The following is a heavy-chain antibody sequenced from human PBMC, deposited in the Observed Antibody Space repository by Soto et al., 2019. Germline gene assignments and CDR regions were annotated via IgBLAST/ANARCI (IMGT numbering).Heavy chain of an antibody. Sequence: ASVKVSCKASGYTFTTYYMYWVQQAPGQGLEWMGIINPSGGSTSFAQKFQGRVTMTRDTSTSTVYMELISLTSEDTAVYYCARDVGMASRPYLDYWGQGTLVTVSS. CDR3: ARDVGMASRPYLDY. CDR1: GYTFTTYY. D-gene: IGHD6-6*01. J-gene: IGHJ4*02. V-gene: IGHV1-46*01. CDR2: INPSGGST.